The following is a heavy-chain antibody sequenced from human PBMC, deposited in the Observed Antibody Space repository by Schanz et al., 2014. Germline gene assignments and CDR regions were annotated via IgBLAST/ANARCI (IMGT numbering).Heavy chain of an antibody. Sequence: QVQLVESGGGVVQPGRSLKLSCAASGFPFSSHGMHWVRQAPAKGLEWVAIISLDGSNQYYADSVKGRFTISRDNSKNTLYLRMNSLRAEDTAVYYCAKEFSSSWWYGMDVWGQGTLVTDSS. J-gene: IGHJ6*02. CDR3: AKEFSSSWWYGMDV. CDR2: ISLDGSNQ. V-gene: IGHV3-30*18. D-gene: IGHD6-13*01. CDR1: GFPFSSHG.